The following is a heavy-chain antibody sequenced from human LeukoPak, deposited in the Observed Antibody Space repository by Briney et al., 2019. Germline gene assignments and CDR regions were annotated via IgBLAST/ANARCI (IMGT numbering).Heavy chain of an antibody. J-gene: IGHJ4*02. CDR1: GFTFSSYS. D-gene: IGHD3-22*01. CDR3: ASDGPFYDSSGSSFDY. Sequence: PGGSLRLSCAASGFTFSSYSMNWVRQAPGKGLEWVSSISSSSSYIYYADSVKGRFTISRDNAKNSLYLQMNSLRAEDTAVYYCASDGPFYDSSGSSFDYWAQGTLVPVSS. V-gene: IGHV3-21*01. CDR2: ISSSSSYI.